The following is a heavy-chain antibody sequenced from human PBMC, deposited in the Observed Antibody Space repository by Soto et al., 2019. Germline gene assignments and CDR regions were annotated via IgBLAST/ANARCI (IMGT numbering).Heavy chain of an antibody. D-gene: IGHD3-10*01. Sequence: GGSLRLSCAASGFTFSNYAMSWVRQAPGKGLEWVSGISGSGGNTFYADSVKGRFTISRDNSRTTLYLQMNSLRVEDTAVYYCAKRYGSGIYHNPHFDYWGQGALVTVPQ. CDR3: AKRYGSGIYHNPHFDY. CDR1: GFTFSNYA. CDR2: ISGSGGNT. V-gene: IGHV3-23*01. J-gene: IGHJ4*02.